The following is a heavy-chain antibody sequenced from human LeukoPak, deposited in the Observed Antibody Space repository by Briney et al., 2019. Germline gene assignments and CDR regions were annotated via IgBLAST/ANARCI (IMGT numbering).Heavy chain of an antibody. Sequence: SETLSFTCTVSGDSISSYYWSWIRQPPGKGLEWIGYIYYSGSTNYNPSLKSRVTISVDTSKNQFSLKLSSVTAADTAVYYCAGGRRDSGSYGSFVYYYYYYMDVWGKGTTVTVSS. CDR2: IYYSGST. J-gene: IGHJ6*03. CDR1: GDSISSYY. CDR3: AGGRRDSGSYGSFVYYYYYYMDV. D-gene: IGHD3-10*01. V-gene: IGHV4-59*01.